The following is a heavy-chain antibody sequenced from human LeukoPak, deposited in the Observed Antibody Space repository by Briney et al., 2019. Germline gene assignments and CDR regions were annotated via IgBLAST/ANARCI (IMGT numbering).Heavy chain of an antibody. CDR2: VYNSGST. CDR1: GGSISTYY. V-gene: IGHV4-59*01. Sequence: SSETLSLTCTVSGGSISTYYWSWIRQPPGKGLEWIAYVYNSGSTNYNPSLKSRVTISVDTSKNQFSLRLSSLTAADTAVYYCARIYYDSGAYYRRAFDTWGQGTMVTVSS. J-gene: IGHJ3*02. D-gene: IGHD3-22*01. CDR3: ARIYYDSGAYYRRAFDT.